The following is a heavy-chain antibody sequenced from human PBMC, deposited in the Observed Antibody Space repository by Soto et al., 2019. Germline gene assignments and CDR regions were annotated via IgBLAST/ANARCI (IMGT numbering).Heavy chain of an antibody. V-gene: IGHV4-30-4*01. D-gene: IGHD1-20*01. J-gene: IGHJ3*02. CDR2: IYYSGST. Sequence: PSETLSLTCAVSGGCISSGDYYWSWIRQPPGKGLEWIGYIYYSGSTYYNPSLKSRVTISVDTSKNQFSLKLSSVTAADTAVYYCARVRHINAFDIWGQGTMVTVSS. CDR3: ARVRHINAFDI. CDR1: GGCISSGDYY.